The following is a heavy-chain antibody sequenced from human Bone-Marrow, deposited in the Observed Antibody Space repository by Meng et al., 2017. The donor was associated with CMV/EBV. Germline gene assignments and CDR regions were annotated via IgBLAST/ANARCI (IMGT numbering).Heavy chain of an antibody. Sequence: SETLSLTCTVSGGSISSSSYYWGWIRQPPGKGLEWIGSIYYSGSTYYNPSLKSRVTISVDTSKNQFSLKLSSVTAADTAVYYCARGTHLRTAAAPWYFDYWGQGTLVTVSS. V-gene: IGHV4-39*07. CDR2: IYYSGST. D-gene: IGHD6-13*01. CDR1: GGSISSSSYY. J-gene: IGHJ4*02. CDR3: ARGTHLRTAAAPWYFDY.